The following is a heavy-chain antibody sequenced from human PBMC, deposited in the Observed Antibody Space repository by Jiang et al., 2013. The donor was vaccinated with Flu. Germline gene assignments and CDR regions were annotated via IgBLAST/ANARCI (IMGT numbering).Heavy chain of an antibody. CDR3: AFRGMTTWFDY. Sequence: LLKPSETLSLTCTVSGGSISSSNYYWGWIRQPPGKGLEWIGSIYYSGSTYYNPSLKSRVTIYVDTSKSQFSLKLSSVTAADTAVYYCAFRGMTTWFDYWGQGHLVTVSS. J-gene: IGHJ4*02. D-gene: IGHD1-1*01. V-gene: IGHV4-39*01. CDR2: IYYSGST. CDR1: GGSISSSNYY.